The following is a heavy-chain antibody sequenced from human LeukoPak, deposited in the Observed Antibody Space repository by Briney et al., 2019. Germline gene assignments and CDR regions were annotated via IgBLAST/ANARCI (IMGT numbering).Heavy chain of an antibody. V-gene: IGHV4-4*02. D-gene: IGHD2-21*02. CDR1: GGSISSSNW. Sequence: SETLSLTCAVSGGSISSSNWWSWVRQPPGKGLEWIGEIYHSGSTNYNPSLKSRVTISVDKSKNQFSLKLSSVTAADTAVYYCAVYCGGDCYSGVNNWFDPWSQGTLVTVSS. J-gene: IGHJ5*02. CDR3: AVYCGGDCYSGVNNWFDP. CDR2: IYHSGST.